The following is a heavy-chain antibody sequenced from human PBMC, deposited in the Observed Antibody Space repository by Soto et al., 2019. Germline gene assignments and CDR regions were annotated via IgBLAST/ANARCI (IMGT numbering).Heavy chain of an antibody. CDR3: ARTAYCGGDCYPDY. D-gene: IGHD2-21*02. V-gene: IGHV3-74*01. CDR2: INSDGSST. Sequence: GGSLRLSCAASGFTFSSYWMHWVRQAPGKGLVWVSRINSDGSSTSYADSVKGRFTISRDNAKNTLYLQMNSLRAEDTAVYYCARTAYCGGDCYPDYWGQGTLVTVSS. CDR1: GFTFSSYW. J-gene: IGHJ4*02.